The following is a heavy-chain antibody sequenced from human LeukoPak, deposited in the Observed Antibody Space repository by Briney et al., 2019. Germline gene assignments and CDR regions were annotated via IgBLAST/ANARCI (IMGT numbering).Heavy chain of an antibody. CDR1: GFTFSSYS. Sequence: GGSLRLSCAASGFTFSSYSMNWVRQAPGKGLEWVGRIKSKTDGGTTDYAAPVKGRFTISRDDSKNTLYLQMNSLKTEDTAVYYCTGITNYYYYMDVWGKGTTVTVSS. V-gene: IGHV3-15*01. D-gene: IGHD1-7*01. J-gene: IGHJ6*03. CDR3: TGITNYYYYMDV. CDR2: IKSKTDGGTT.